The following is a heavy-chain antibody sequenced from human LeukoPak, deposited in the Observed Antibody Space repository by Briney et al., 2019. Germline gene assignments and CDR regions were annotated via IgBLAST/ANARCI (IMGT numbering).Heavy chain of an antibody. CDR1: QFNFNKFG. Sequence: GGSLRLSCATSQFNFNKFGMTWVRQAPGKGLEWVSSISGNGGSTQYADSVQGRFAISRDNSKNTLYLQMNSLRAEDTAVYYCARDKDTLTGDAFDIWGQGTMVTVSS. CDR2: ISGNGGST. CDR3: ARDKDTLTGDAFDI. J-gene: IGHJ3*02. D-gene: IGHD3-9*01. V-gene: IGHV3-23*01.